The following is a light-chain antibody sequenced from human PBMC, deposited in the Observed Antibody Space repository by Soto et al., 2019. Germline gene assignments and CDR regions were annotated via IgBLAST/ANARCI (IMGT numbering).Light chain of an antibody. J-gene: IGKJ4*01. CDR2: GAS. CDR3: QQYIRWTLN. Sequence: IVMTQSPATQSLSPGERATHSSSASQSVSRNLARYQQKPGQAPSLLIYGASTRATGTPARLRGSGSGAEATLTISSRKREDLPVYYCQQYIRWTLNCGGGTRVDIK. CDR1: QSVSRN. V-gene: IGKV3-15*01.